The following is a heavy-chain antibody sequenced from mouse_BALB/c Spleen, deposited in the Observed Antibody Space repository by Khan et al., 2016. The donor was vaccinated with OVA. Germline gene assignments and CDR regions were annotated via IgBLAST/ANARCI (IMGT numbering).Heavy chain of an antibody. CDR1: GYIFTNYV. Sequence: VQLQQSGPELVKPGASVKMSCKASGYIFTNYVLHWVKQKPGQGLEWMRYINPYSGGTKYDEKFKGKATLASDKSSITAYMELSSLTSEDSAVYYCARGNWQSYYFDCWGQGTTLTLSS. D-gene: IGHD4-1*01. CDR3: ARGNWQSYYFDC. J-gene: IGHJ2*01. V-gene: IGHV1S136*01. CDR2: INPYSGGT.